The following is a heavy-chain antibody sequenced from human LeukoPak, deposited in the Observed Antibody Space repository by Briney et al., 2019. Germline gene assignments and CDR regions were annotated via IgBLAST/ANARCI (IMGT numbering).Heavy chain of an antibody. CDR1: GFTFSGSA. J-gene: IGHJ3*02. V-gene: IGHV3-73*01. CDR3: TRLVGATTAGFYDAFDI. Sequence: GGSLRLTCAASGFTFSGSAMHWVRQASGKGQEWVGRIRSKANSYATAYAASVKGRFTISRDDSKNTAYLQMNSLKTEDTAVYYCTRLVGATTAGFYDAFDIWGQGTMVTVSS. CDR2: IRSKANSYAT. D-gene: IGHD1-26*01.